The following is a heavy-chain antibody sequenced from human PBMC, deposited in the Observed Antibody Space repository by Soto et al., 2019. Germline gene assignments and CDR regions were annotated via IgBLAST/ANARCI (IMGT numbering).Heavy chain of an antibody. Sequence: SVKVSCKTSGAIFNSYGIIWVRQAPGQWLEWMGGIIPIFGSASYAQKFQGRVTITADESASTVYMKLSSLRSEDTAVYFCARGAGRATLRSNWFDHCGQGTMVTVSS. V-gene: IGHV1-69*13. J-gene: IGHJ5*02. CDR1: GAIFNSYG. CDR3: ARGAGRATLRSNWFDH. CDR2: IIPIFGSA. D-gene: IGHD5-12*01.